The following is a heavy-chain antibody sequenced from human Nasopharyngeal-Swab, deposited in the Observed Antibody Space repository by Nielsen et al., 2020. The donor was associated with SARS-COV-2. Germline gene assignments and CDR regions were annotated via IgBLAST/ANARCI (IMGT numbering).Heavy chain of an antibody. CDR2: ISWNSGSI. CDR1: GFTFDDYA. V-gene: IGHV3-9*01. Sequence: GGSLRLSCAASGFTFDDYAMHWVRQAPGKGLEWVSGISWNSGSIGYADSVKGRFTISRDNAKNSLYLQMNSLRAEDTALYYCAKLGSGGYPFDYWGQGTLVTVSS. J-gene: IGHJ4*02. CDR3: AKLGSGGYPFDY. D-gene: IGHD1-26*01.